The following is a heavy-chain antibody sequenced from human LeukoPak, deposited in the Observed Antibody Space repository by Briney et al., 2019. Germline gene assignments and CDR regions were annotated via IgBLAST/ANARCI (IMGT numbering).Heavy chain of an antibody. CDR3: ARDAPYMVRGVTNDY. D-gene: IGHD3-10*01. CDR1: GGSISSGSYY. J-gene: IGHJ4*02. V-gene: IGHV4-61*02. Sequence: PSETLSLTCTVSGGSISSGSYYWSWIRQPAGKGLEWIGRIYTSGSTNYNPSLKSRVTISVDTSKNQFSLKLSSVTAADTAVYYCARDAPYMVRGVTNDYWGQGTLVTVSS. CDR2: IYTSGST.